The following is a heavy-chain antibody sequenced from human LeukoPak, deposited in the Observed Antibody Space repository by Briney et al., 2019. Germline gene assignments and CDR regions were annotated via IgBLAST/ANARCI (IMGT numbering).Heavy chain of an antibody. D-gene: IGHD5-18*01. CDR2: IIPILGIA. CDR3: ARDGKGYSYGYGGYYFDY. CDR1: GGTFSNYA. Sequence: GASVTVSFKASGGTFSNYAISWVGQAPGKGREWRGRIIPILGIATYAQKFQGRVTFTADKSTSTAYMELSSLRSEDTAVYYCARDGKGYSYGYGGYYFDYWGQGTLVTVSS. J-gene: IGHJ4*02. V-gene: IGHV1-69*04.